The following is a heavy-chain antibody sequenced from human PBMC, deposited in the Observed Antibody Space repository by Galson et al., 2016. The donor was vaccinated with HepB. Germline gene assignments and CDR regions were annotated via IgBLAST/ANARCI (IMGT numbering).Heavy chain of an antibody. J-gene: IGHJ4*02. CDR2: IITMSDTA. Sequence: SVKVSCKASGGPFSSNVISWVRQAPGQGLEWMGGIITMSDTANYAQKLQGRLTIAADHAARTAYMELRSLTSDDTAVYYCATSPPMSGLPLLYFDNWGQGTLVTVSS. D-gene: IGHD2-2*02. CDR1: GGPFSSNV. CDR3: ATSPPMSGLPLLYFDN. V-gene: IGHV1-69*13.